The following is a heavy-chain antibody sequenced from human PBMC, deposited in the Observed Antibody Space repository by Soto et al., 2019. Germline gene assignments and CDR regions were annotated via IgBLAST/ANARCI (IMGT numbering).Heavy chain of an antibody. CDR1: GFMFSTSW. V-gene: IGHV3-7*01. D-gene: IGHD4-4*01. CDR3: TRCHYRNSL. Sequence: EAQQVESGGDLVQPGGSLRLSCAASGFMFSTSWMSWVRQAPGKGLEWVANINHDGSQKYYLDSVKGRFTISRDNAKNSLFLQMNSLRVDDTAVYYCTRCHYRNSLGGRGTLVTVSS. J-gene: IGHJ4*02. CDR2: INHDGSQK.